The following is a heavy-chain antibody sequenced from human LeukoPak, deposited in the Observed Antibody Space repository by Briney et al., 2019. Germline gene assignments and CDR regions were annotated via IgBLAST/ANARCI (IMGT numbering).Heavy chain of an antibody. J-gene: IGHJ4*02. CDR2: ILAGGTT. V-gene: IGHV3-23*01. CDR3: ARRFRDAVEIPAPDY. D-gene: IGHD3-3*01. CDR1: GFTFTSYA. Sequence: PGGSLTLSCAASGFTFTSYAMNWVRQAPGKGLEGVSAILAGGTTYYADAGKGRFTISRDNSKNTLYLQMDSLRAEDTAMYYCARRFRDAVEIPAPDYWGQGTLVTVSS.